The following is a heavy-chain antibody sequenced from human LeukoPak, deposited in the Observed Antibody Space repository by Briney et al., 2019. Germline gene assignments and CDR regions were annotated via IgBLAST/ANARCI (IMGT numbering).Heavy chain of an antibody. CDR2: IKSKTDGGTT. V-gene: IGHV3-15*01. Sequence: GGSLRLSCAASGFTFSNAWMSWVRQAPGKGLEWVGRIKSKTDGGTTDYAAPVKGRFTISRDDSKNTLYLQMNSLKTEDTAVYYCTHSRYYDILTGYLDYWGQGTLVTVSS. D-gene: IGHD3-9*01. CDR3: THSRYYDILTGYLDY. CDR1: GFTFSNAW. J-gene: IGHJ4*02.